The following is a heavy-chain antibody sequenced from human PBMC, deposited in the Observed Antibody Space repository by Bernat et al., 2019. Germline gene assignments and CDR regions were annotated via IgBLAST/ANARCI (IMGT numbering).Heavy chain of an antibody. J-gene: IGHJ3*02. CDR1: GGSISSYY. CDR3: ARAPRGSGSYFDAFDI. D-gene: IGHD1-26*01. V-gene: IGHV4-59*01. Sequence: QVQLQESGPGLVKPSETLSLTCTVSGGSISSYYWSWIRQPPGKGLEWIGYIYYSGSTNYNPSLKSRVTISVDTSKNQFSLKLSSVTAADTAVYYCARAPRGSGSYFDAFDIWGQGTMVTVSS. CDR2: IYYSGST.